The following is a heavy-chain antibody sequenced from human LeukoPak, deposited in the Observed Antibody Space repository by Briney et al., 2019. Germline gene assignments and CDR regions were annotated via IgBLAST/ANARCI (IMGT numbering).Heavy chain of an antibody. Sequence: PGGSLRLSCEASGFTFSNYNINWVRQAPGKGLEWVSSISSSSSYIYYTDSVKGRFTISRDSAKNSLYLQMNSLRAEDTAVYYCARDSLAARMDVWGKGTTVTISS. CDR3: ARDSLAARMDV. D-gene: IGHD6-6*01. CDR2: ISSSSSYI. J-gene: IGHJ6*03. CDR1: GFTFSNYN. V-gene: IGHV3-21*01.